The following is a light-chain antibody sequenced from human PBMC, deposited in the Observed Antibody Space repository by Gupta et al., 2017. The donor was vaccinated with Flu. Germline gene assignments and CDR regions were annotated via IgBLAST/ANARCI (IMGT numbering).Light chain of an antibody. J-gene: IGLJ3*02. CDR1: RSSIATNS. CDR2: RND. CDR3: AVWDDSLRGRV. Sequence: QSVLTQPPSTSGTPGQRVTISCSGSRSSIATNSVAWYQQLPGTAPKLLIYRNDQRPSGVPDRFSGSKSGTSASLAISGLRSDDEAYYYCAVWDDSLRGRVFGGGTNLIVL. V-gene: IGLV1-47*01.